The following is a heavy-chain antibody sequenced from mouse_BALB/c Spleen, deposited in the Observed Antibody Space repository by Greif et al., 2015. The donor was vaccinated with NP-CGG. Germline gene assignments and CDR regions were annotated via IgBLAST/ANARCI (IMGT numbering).Heavy chain of an antibody. CDR2: ISNLAYSI. CDR3: ARDYGSSYWYFDV. V-gene: IGHV5-15*02. D-gene: IGHD1-1*01. Sequence: DVKLVESGGGLVQPGGSRKLSCAASGFTFSDYGMAWVRQAPGKGPEWVAFISNLAYSIYYADTVTGRFTISRENAKNTLYLEMSSLRSEDTAMYYCARDYGSSYWYFDVWGAGTTVTVSS. J-gene: IGHJ1*01. CDR1: GFTFSDYG.